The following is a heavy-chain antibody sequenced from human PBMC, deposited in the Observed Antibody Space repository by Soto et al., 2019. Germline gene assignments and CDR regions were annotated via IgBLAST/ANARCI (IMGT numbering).Heavy chain of an antibody. CDR2: IYYSGST. V-gene: IGHV4-31*03. J-gene: IGHJ3*02. Sequence: SLTCTVSGGSISSGGYYWNWIRQHPGKGLEWIGYIYYSGSTYYNPSLKSRVTISVDTSKNQFSLKLSSVTAADTAVYYCASHYYDSSGYYYINAFDIWGQGTMVTVSS. D-gene: IGHD3-22*01. CDR3: ASHYYDSSGYYYINAFDI. CDR1: GGSISSGGYY.